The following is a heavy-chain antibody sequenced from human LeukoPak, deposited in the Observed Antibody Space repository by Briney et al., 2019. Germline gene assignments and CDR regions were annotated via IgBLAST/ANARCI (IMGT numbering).Heavy chain of an antibody. V-gene: IGHV3-11*04. J-gene: IGHJ4*02. D-gene: IGHD1-26*01. CDR1: SGSITNYY. CDR2: ISSSSSTI. Sequence: LSLTCTVSSGSITNYYWSWIRQPPGKGLEWVSYISSSSSTIYYADSVKGRFTISRDNAKNSLYLQMNSLRAEDTAVYYCARVSLYSGSYGYWGQGTLVTVSS. CDR3: ARVSLYSGSYGY.